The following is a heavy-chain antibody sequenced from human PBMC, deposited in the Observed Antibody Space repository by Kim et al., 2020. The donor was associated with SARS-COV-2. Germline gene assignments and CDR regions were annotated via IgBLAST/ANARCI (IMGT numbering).Heavy chain of an antibody. J-gene: IGHJ6*02. CDR1: GFIFSTYE. CDR2: TSTSGSTI. V-gene: IGHV3-48*03. Sequence: GGSLRLSCAASGFIFSTYEINWVRQAPGKGLEWVSYTSTSGSTIYSADSVKGRFTISRDNARNSVYLQMNSLRAEDTAVYYCARGLCCSSTKCSFGLDVWGQGTTVTLSS. D-gene: IGHD2-2*01. CDR3: ARGLCCSSTKCSFGLDV.